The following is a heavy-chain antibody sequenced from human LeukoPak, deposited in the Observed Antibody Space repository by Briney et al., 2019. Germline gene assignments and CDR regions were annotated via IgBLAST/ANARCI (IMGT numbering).Heavy chain of an antibody. CDR2: INSDGSWT. Sequence: GGSLTLSCAASGNYWMHWVRQAPGKGLVWVSHINSDGSWTSYADSVKGRFTISKDNAKNTVYLQMNNLRAEDTAVYYCVSFYGTYWGRGTLVTVSS. CDR1: GNYW. D-gene: IGHD2-2*01. J-gene: IGHJ4*02. V-gene: IGHV3-74*01. CDR3: VSFYGTY.